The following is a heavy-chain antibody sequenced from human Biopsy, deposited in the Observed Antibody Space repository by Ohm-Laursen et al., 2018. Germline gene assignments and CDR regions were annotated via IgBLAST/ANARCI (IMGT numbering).Heavy chain of an antibody. J-gene: IGHJ5*01. CDR1: GFSFSDNY. CDR3: ARAGRYCSGGGCYSWFDS. CDR2: IRDKANSYTT. Sequence: SLRLSCAASGFSFSDNYMDWVRQAPGKGLEWAGRIRDKANSYTTDYAASVKGRFTISRDDPKNSLYLQMNSLKTEDTALYYCARAGRYCSGGGCYSWFDSWGQGTLVTVSS. D-gene: IGHD2-15*01. V-gene: IGHV3-72*01.